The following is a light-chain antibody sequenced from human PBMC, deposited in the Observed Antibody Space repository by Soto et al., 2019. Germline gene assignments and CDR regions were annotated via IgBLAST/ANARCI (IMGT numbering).Light chain of an antibody. V-gene: IGKV3-20*01. Sequence: EVVLTQSPGTLSLSPGERATLSCRASQSINNHFLAWYQQKRGQAPRLLIYGTSNRATDIPDRFSGSGSGTEFTLAISRLEPEDFAVYYCRHYDSPYTFGPGTKVDIK. CDR2: GTS. CDR3: RHYDSPYT. CDR1: QSINNHF. J-gene: IGKJ3*01.